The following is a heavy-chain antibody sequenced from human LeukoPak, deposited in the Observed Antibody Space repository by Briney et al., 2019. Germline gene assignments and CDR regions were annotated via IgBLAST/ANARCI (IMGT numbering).Heavy chain of an antibody. V-gene: IGHV3-9*01. Sequence: GRSLSLPCAASGFPYDDYAMHWVRQAPGRGLEWVSGISWNSGSIGYADSVKGRFTISRDNAKNSLYLQMNSLRAEDTALYYCAKDTVSSGVDYWGQGTLVTVSS. J-gene: IGHJ4*02. CDR1: GFPYDDYA. CDR3: AKDTVSSGVDY. D-gene: IGHD6-25*01. CDR2: ISWNSGSI.